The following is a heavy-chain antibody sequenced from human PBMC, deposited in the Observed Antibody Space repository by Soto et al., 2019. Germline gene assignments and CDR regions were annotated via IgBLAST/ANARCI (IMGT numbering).Heavy chain of an antibody. CDR1: GYTFTSYD. CDR3: ARGRGGRYYDLWSGPHEYYGMDV. V-gene: IGHV1-8*01. Sequence: ASVKVSCKASGYTFTSYDINWVRQATGQGLEWMGWMNPNSGNTGYAQKFQGRVTMTRNTSISTAYMELSSLRSEDTAVYYCARGRGGRYYDLWSGPHEYYGMDVWGQGTRSPSP. D-gene: IGHD3-3*01. J-gene: IGHJ6*02. CDR2: MNPNSGNT.